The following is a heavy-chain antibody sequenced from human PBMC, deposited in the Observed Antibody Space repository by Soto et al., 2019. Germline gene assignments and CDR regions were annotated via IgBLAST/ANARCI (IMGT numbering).Heavy chain of an antibody. V-gene: IGHV4-39*01. CDR3: ARHNDVDTAMVTKVLDSWFDP. D-gene: IGHD5-18*01. J-gene: IGHJ5*02. CDR2: IYYSGST. CDR1: GGSISSSSYY. Sequence: SQTLSLTCTVSGGSISSSSYYWGWIRQPPGKGLEWIGSIYYSGSTYYNPSLKSRVTISVDTSKNQFSLKLSSVTAADTAVYYCARHNDVDTAMVTKVLDSWFDPWGQGTLVTVSS.